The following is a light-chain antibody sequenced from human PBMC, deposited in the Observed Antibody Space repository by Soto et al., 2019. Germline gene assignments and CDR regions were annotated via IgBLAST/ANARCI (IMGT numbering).Light chain of an antibody. CDR2: EVS. J-gene: IGLJ2*01. V-gene: IGLV2-8*01. CDR1: SSDVGGYNY. CDR3: SSYAGSNTVV. Sequence: QSVLTQPPSASVSPGQSVTISCTGTSSDVGGYNYVSWYQQHPGKAPKLMIYEVSKRPSGVPDRFSGSKSDNTASLTVSGLQAEDEADYYCSSYAGSNTVVFGGGTKLTVL.